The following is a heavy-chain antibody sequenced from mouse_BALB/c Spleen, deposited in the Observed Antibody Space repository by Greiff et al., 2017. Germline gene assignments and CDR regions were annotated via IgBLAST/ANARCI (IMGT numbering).Heavy chain of an antibody. Sequence: VQLKQSGPELVKPGASVKISCKASGYTFTDYNMHWVKQSHGKSLEWIGYIYPYNGGTGYNQKFKSKATLTVDNSSSTAYMELRSLTSEDSAVYYCARWGYGYDYYAMDYWGQGTSVTVSS. CDR1: GYTFTDYN. V-gene: IGHV1S29*02. J-gene: IGHJ4*01. CDR3: ARWGYGYDYYAMDY. CDR2: IYPYNGGT. D-gene: IGHD1-2*01.